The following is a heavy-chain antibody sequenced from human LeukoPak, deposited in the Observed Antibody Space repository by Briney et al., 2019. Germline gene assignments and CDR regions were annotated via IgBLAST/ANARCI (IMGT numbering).Heavy chain of an antibody. V-gene: IGHV1-69*05. CDR2: IIPIFGTA. Sequence: GASVKVSCKASGYTFTSYGISWVRQAPGQGLEWMGGIIPIFGTANYAQKFQGRVTITTDESTSTAYMELSSLRSEDTAVYYCASRGIAARPGYYYYMDVWGKGTTVTVSS. CDR3: ASRGIAARPGYYYYMDV. CDR1: GYTFTSYG. J-gene: IGHJ6*03. D-gene: IGHD6-6*01.